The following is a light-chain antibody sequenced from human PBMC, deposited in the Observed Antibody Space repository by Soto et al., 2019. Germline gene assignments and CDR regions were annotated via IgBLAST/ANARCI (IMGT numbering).Light chain of an antibody. CDR1: QIVRSAN. CDR3: QQYGVTPPNT. Sequence: EIVLTQSPGTLSLSPGERATLSCRASQIVRSANLAWFQQKPGQAPRLLIYGASTRATGIPDRFSGSGSGTDFTLTISWLEPEDFALYYCQQYGVTPPNTFGGGTKVEV. V-gene: IGKV3-20*01. J-gene: IGKJ4*01. CDR2: GAS.